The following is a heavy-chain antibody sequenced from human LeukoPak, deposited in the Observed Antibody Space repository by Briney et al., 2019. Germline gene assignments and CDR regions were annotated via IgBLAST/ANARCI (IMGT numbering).Heavy chain of an antibody. J-gene: IGHJ4*02. CDR2: ISYDGSDK. D-gene: IGHD6-13*01. V-gene: IGHV3-30-3*01. Sequence: SGGSLRLSCAASGFTFTNYAMHGVRQAPGKGLEWVALISYDGSDKYYANSVKGRFTISRDNSNNTLYLQMNSLRAEDTAVYYCARYAWSLGPAPGTPLFDYWGQGTLVTVSS. CDR3: ARYAWSLGPAPGTPLFDY. CDR1: GFTFTNYA.